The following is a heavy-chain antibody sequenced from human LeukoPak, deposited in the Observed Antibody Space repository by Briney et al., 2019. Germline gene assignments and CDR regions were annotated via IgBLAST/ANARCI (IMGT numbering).Heavy chain of an antibody. Sequence: GRSLRLSCAASGFTFSSYAIHWVRQAPGNGLEWVAIISYDGSNKYYADSVKGRFTISRDNSKNTLYLQMNSLRAEDTAVCYCARDYLEPKGENSFDIWGQGTMVTVSS. D-gene: IGHD1-1*01. V-gene: IGHV3-30-3*01. CDR3: ARDYLEPKGENSFDI. CDR1: GFTFSSYA. CDR2: ISYDGSNK. J-gene: IGHJ3*02.